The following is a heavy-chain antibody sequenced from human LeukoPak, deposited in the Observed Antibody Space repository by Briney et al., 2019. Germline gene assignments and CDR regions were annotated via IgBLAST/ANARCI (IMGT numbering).Heavy chain of an antibody. CDR2: IYYSGST. CDR3: ARVAGYSSGWYSRKYYFDY. V-gene: IGHV4-39*07. D-gene: IGHD6-19*01. CDR1: GGSISSSSYF. Sequence: TTSETLSLTCTVSGGSISSSSYFWGWIRQPPGKGLEWIGNIYYSGSTYYNPSLKSRVTISVDTSKNQFSLKLSSVTAADTAVYYCARVAGYSSGWYSRKYYFDYWGQGTLVTVSS. J-gene: IGHJ4*02.